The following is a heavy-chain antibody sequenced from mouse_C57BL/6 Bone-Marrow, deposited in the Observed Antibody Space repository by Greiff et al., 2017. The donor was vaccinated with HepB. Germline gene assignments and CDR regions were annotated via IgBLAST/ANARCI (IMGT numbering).Heavy chain of an antibody. CDR1: GFTFSDAW. J-gene: IGHJ1*03. D-gene: IGHD1-1*01. V-gene: IGHV6-6*01. Sequence: EVQLVESGGGLVQPGGSMKLSCAASGFTFSDAWMDWVRQSPEKGLEWVAEIRNKANNHATYSAESVKGRFTISRDDAKSSVYLQMNSLGAEDTGIYYFTEYYGSSYHWYFDVWGTGTTVTVSS. CDR2: IRNKANNHAT. CDR3: TEYYGSSYHWYFDV.